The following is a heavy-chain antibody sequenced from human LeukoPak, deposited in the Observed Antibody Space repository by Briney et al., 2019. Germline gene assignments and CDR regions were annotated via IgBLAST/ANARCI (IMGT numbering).Heavy chain of an antibody. V-gene: IGHV1-46*01. Sequence: GSVKVSFKASGCTFTSYYMHWVRQAPGQGLEGMGIINPSGGSTSYAQKFQGRVTMTRDTSTSTIYMELSSLRSKDTAVYSCARDPLGLSAALPDYWGQGTLVTVSS. D-gene: IGHD2-15*01. J-gene: IGHJ4*02. CDR1: GCTFTSYY. CDR2: INPSGGST. CDR3: ARDPLGLSAALPDY.